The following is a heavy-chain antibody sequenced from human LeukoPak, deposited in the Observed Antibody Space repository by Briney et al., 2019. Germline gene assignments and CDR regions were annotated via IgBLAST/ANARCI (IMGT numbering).Heavy chain of an antibody. Sequence: SETLSLTCTVSGGSITYYYWSWIRQSRGKGLEWIGYIYYRGTTNYNPSLKSRVTISVDTSKNQFSLQLRSVTAADTAVYYCAREDPQTTVPEGMDVWGQGTTVTVSS. CDR3: AREDPQTTVPEGMDV. CDR1: GGSITYYY. J-gene: IGHJ6*02. D-gene: IGHD4-17*01. V-gene: IGHV4-59*01. CDR2: IYYRGTT.